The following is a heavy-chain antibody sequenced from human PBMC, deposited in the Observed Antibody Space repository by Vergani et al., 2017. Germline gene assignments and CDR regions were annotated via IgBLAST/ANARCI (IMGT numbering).Heavy chain of an antibody. Sequence: QLHLQESGPGLVKPSETLSLTCTVSGGSITSSSYYWGWIRQPPGKGLEWIGNIYHSGGAYYNPSLKGRVTISVDTSKNQFSLEVTSVTAADTAIYFCARTESFILRYFHGAVWGQGTLVTVSS. CDR1: GGSITSSSYY. J-gene: IGHJ4*02. CDR2: IYHSGGA. V-gene: IGHV4-39*01. D-gene: IGHD3-9*01. CDR3: ARTESFILRYFHGAV.